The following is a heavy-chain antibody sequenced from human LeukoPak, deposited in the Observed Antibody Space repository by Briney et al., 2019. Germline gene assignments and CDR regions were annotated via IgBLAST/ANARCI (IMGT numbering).Heavy chain of an antibody. J-gene: IGHJ3*02. D-gene: IGHD3-10*01. CDR3: VRDKRFPDDVFDI. V-gene: IGHV3-23*01. CDR2: VSGSDGRT. Sequence: PGGSLRLSCAASGFTFSSYAMSWVRQAPGKGLGWVSAVSGSDGRTWYADSVRGRFTISRDNFKNTLSVQMNSLRGEDTAVYYCVRDKRFPDDVFDIWGQGTMVTVSS. CDR1: GFTFSSYA.